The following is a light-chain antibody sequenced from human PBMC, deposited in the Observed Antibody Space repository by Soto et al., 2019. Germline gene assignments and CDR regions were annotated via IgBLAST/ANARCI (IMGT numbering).Light chain of an antibody. V-gene: IGKV3-20*01. Sequence: EVVRTQSPGTLSLSPGETATLSCRAIQSVRSNLAWYQHKPGQAPRLLIYDGSTRALGIPARFSGSESGTDFTLTVNRLEPEDFAVYYCQQYGSSPSTCGQGTRRE. J-gene: IGKJ5*01. CDR2: DGS. CDR3: QQYGSSPST. CDR1: QSVRSN.